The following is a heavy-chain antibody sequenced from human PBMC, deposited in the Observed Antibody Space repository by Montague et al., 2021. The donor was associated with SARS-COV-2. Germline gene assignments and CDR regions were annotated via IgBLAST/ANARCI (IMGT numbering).Heavy chain of an antibody. Sequence: SLRLSCAASGFTFSSYAMSWVRQAPGKGLEWVSGIRGNGGSTYNADSVKGRFTISRDNPRNTLYLQMNSLRAEDTAVYYCARLDIMTAYPYEYWGQGTLATVSS. J-gene: IGHJ4*02. V-gene: IGHV3-23*01. CDR3: ARLDIMTAYPYEY. CDR1: GFTFSSYA. CDR2: IRGNGGST. D-gene: IGHD3-9*01.